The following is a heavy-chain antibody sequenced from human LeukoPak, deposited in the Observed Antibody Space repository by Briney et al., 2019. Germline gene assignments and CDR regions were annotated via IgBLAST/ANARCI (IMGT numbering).Heavy chain of an antibody. V-gene: IGHV3-23*01. CDR3: AKDTGVVAATGVGHFDY. Sequence: GGSLRLSCAASGFTFSSYAMSWVRQAPGKGLEWVSAISGSGGSTYYADSVKGRFTISRDNSKNTLYLQMNSLRAEDTAVYYCAKDTGVVAATGVGHFDYWGQGTLVTVSS. J-gene: IGHJ4*02. CDR1: GFTFSSYA. CDR2: ISGSGGST. D-gene: IGHD2-15*01.